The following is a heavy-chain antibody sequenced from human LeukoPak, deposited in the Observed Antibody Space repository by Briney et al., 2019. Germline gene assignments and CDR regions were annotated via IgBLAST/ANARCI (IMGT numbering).Heavy chain of an antibody. CDR2: IYSGGST. D-gene: IGHD3-16*01. J-gene: IGHJ4*02. Sequence: GGSLRLSCAASGFTVSSNYMSWVRQAPGKGLEWVSVIYSGGSTYYADSVKGRFTISRDNSKNTLYLQMNSLRAEDTAVYYCAKVRFGEYFAYFDYWGQGALVTVSS. CDR3: AKVRFGEYFAYFDY. CDR1: GFTVSSNY. V-gene: IGHV3-53*05.